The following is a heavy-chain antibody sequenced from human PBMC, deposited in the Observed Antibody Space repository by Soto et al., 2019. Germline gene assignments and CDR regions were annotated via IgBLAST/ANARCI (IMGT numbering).Heavy chain of an antibody. CDR2: IKQDGSEK. D-gene: IGHD6-19*01. Sequence: QAGGSLRLSCAASGFTFSSYWMSWVRQAPGKGLEWVANIKQDGSEKYYVDSVKGRFTISRDNAKNSLYLQMNSLRAEDTDVYYCARLIGSIAVAGNGAFDIWGQGTMVTVSS. J-gene: IGHJ3*02. CDR3: ARLIGSIAVAGNGAFDI. CDR1: GFTFSSYW. V-gene: IGHV3-7*01.